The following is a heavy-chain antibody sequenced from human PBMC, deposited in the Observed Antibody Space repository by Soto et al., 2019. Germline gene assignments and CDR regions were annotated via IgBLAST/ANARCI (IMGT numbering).Heavy chain of an antibody. CDR1: GYTFTMYA. J-gene: IGHJ3*01. Sequence: QVHLVQSGAEVKRPGASVEVSCKATGYTFTMYAVHWVRQAPGESPEWMGWINAGNGNTKYSEKFQDRVTITRDASATTAYMELSSLTSEDTAVYYCAKDRVVAATWGAFDFWGQGTVVTVSS. CDR3: AKDRVVAATWGAFDF. D-gene: IGHD2-15*01. CDR2: INAGNGNT. V-gene: IGHV1-3*01.